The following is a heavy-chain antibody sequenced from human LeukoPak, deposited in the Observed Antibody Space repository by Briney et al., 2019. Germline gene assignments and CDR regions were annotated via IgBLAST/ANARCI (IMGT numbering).Heavy chain of an antibody. Sequence: GGSLRLSCAASGFTFSSYWMSWVRQAPGKGLEWVANIKQDGSEKYYVDSVKGRFTISRDNAKNSLYLQMNSLRAEDTAVYYCARGGIQVSGIDEFDYWGQGTLVTVSS. CDR1: GFTFSSYW. D-gene: IGHD6-19*01. CDR3: ARGGIQVSGIDEFDY. V-gene: IGHV3-7*04. CDR2: IKQDGSEK. J-gene: IGHJ4*02.